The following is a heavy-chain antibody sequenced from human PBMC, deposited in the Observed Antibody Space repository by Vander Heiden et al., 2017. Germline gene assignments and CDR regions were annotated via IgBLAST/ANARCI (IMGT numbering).Heavy chain of an antibody. Sequence: QVQLVQSGAEVKKPGASMKVSCKASGYTFTGYYIHWVRQAPGQGLEWMGWNNPDSGDTNSAQKFQGRVTMTRDTSISTAYMELSRLRSDDTAVYYCARKADYYDSSGYYYAWFDPWGQGTLVTVSS. J-gene: IGHJ5*02. D-gene: IGHD3-22*01. V-gene: IGHV1-2*02. CDR1: GYTFTGYY. CDR2: NNPDSGDT. CDR3: ARKADYYDSSGYYYAWFDP.